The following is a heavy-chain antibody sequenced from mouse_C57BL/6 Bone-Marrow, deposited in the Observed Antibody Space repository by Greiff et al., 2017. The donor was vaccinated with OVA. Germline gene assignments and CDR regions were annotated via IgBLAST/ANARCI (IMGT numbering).Heavy chain of an antibody. Sequence: QVHVKQSGPELVKPGASVKISCKASGYAFSSSWMNWVKQRPGKGLEWIGRIYPGDGDTNYNGKFKGKATLTADKSSSTAYMQLSSLTSEDSAVYFCARETAQATEFAYWGQGTLVTVSA. CDR3: ARETAQATEFAY. CDR2: IYPGDGDT. V-gene: IGHV1-82*01. J-gene: IGHJ3*01. CDR1: GYAFSSSW. D-gene: IGHD3-2*02.